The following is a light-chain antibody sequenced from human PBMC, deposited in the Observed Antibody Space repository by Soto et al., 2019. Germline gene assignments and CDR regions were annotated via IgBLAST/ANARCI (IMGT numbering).Light chain of an antibody. CDR1: QSVFSS. V-gene: IGKV3-15*01. CDR3: QQYHNWPA. J-gene: IGKJ1*01. Sequence: EIVMTQSPATLSVSPGERATLSCRASQSVFSSLAWYQQKPGQAPRLLIYGAATRATGIPARFSGSGSGTEFTLTISSLLYDDFAVYYCQQYHNWPAFGQGTKVEIK. CDR2: GAA.